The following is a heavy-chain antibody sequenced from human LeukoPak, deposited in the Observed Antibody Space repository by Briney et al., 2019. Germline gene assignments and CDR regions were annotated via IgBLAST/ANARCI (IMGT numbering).Heavy chain of an antibody. Sequence: PSETLSLTCTVSGGCISSSSYYWGWIGQPPGKGLEWIGSIYYSGSTNYNPSLKSRVTISVDTSKNQFSLKLSSVTAADTAVYYCARGGYYYDSSGYYYWFDPWDQGTLVTVSS. CDR1: GGCISSSSYY. V-gene: IGHV4-39*07. CDR3: ARGGYYYDSSGYYYWFDP. D-gene: IGHD3-22*01. J-gene: IGHJ5*02. CDR2: IYYSGST.